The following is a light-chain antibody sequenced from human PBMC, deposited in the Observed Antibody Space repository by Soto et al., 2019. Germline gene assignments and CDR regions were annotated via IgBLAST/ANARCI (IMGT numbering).Light chain of an antibody. CDR3: SSYAGSINPYV. J-gene: IGLJ1*01. Sequence: QSALTQPASVSGSPGQSITISCTGTSPNVGVYKLVSWYQQHPGKAPKLIIYEGSRRPSGVSNRFSGSKSGNTASLTVSGLQAEDEADYYCSSYAGSINPYVFGTGTKVTVL. CDR1: SPNVGVYKL. CDR2: EGS. V-gene: IGLV2-14*02.